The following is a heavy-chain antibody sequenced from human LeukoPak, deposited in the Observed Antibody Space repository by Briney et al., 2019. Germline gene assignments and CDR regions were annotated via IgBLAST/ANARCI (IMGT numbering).Heavy chain of an antibody. V-gene: IGHV4-38-2*01. CDR2: IYHSGSA. CDR1: AYSISSGYY. D-gene: IGHD4-23*01. CDR3: ARDDYGGNSPYAFDM. Sequence: SETLSLTCAVSAYSISSGYYWGWIRQPPGKGLEWIGSIYHSGSAYYNPSLKSRVTILVDTSKNQFSLKLSSVTAADTAVYYCARDDYGGNSPYAFDMWGQGTMVAVSS. J-gene: IGHJ3*02.